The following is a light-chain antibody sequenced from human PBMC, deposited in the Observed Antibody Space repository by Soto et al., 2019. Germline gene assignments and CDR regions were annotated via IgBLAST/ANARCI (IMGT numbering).Light chain of an antibody. J-gene: IGLJ1*01. CDR1: SSDVGGYNY. V-gene: IGLV2-14*01. Sequence: QSALTQPGSVSGSPGQAITISSTGTSSDVGGYNYVSWYQQHPGKAPKLMIYDVSNRPSGVSNRFSGSKSGNTASLTISGLQSEDQDDYYCSSYTSSSTLEVFGTGTKVTVL. CDR3: SSYTSSSTLEV. CDR2: DVS.